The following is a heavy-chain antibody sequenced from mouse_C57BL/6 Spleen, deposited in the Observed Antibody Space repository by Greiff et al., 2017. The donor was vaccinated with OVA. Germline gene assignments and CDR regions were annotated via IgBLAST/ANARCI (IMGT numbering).Heavy chain of an antibody. V-gene: IGHV1-54*01. D-gene: IGHD1-1*01. Sequence: QVQLQQSGAELVRPGTSVKVSCKASGYAFTNYLIEWVKQRPGQGLEWIGVINPGSGGTNYNEKFKGKATLTADKSSSTAYVQLSSLTSEDSAVYFCARITTVPDYFDYWGQGTTLTVSS. J-gene: IGHJ2*01. CDR2: INPGSGGT. CDR1: GYAFTNYL. CDR3: ARITTVPDYFDY.